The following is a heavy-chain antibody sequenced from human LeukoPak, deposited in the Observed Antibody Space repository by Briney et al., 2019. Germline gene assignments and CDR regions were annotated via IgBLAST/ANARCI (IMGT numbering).Heavy chain of an antibody. CDR3: ARGILESYYDSSGYYCCYFDY. CDR2: IHHSGST. Sequence: SETLSLTCAVYGGSFSGYYWSWIRQPPGKGLEWIGEIHHSGSTNYNPSLMSRVTMSVDTSKNQFSLRLSSVTAADTAVYYCARGILESYYDSSGYYCCYFDYWGQGTLVTVSS. J-gene: IGHJ4*02. CDR1: GGSFSGYY. V-gene: IGHV4-34*01. D-gene: IGHD3-22*01.